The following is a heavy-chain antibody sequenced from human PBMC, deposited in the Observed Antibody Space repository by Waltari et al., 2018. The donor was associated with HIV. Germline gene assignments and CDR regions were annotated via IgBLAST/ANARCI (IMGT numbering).Heavy chain of an antibody. J-gene: IGHJ5*02. Sequence: QVQLVESGGGVVQPGRSLRLSCAASGFTFSSYGMHWVRQAPGKGLEWVAVISYDGSNKYYADSVKGRFTISRDNSKNTLYLQMNSLRAEDTAVYYCAKDNRIAAAFDPWGQGTLVTVSS. D-gene: IGHD6-13*01. CDR1: GFTFSSYG. CDR3: AKDNRIAAAFDP. CDR2: ISYDGSNK. V-gene: IGHV3-30*18.